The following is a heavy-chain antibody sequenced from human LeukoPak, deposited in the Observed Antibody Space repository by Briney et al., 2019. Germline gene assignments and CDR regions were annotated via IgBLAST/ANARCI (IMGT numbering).Heavy chain of an antibody. CDR1: GGSISSYY. V-gene: IGHV4-59*12. CDR3: ARAARELLYAFDI. Sequence: SETLPLTCTVSGGSISSYYWSWIRQPPGKGLEWIGYIYYSGSTNYNPSLKSRVTISVDTSKNQFSLKLSSVTAADTAVYYCARAARELLYAFDIWGQGTMVTVSS. J-gene: IGHJ3*02. D-gene: IGHD1-26*01. CDR2: IYYSGST.